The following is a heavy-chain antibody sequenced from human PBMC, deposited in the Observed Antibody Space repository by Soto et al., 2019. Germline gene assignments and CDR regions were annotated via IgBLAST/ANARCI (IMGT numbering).Heavy chain of an antibody. J-gene: IGHJ6*03. CDR3: AREGPYGDWYYYMDV. CDR1: GYSISSSNW. Sequence: SETLSLTCAVSGYSISSSNWWGWIRQPPGKGLEWIGEINHSGSTNYNPSLKSRVTISVDTSKNQFSLKLSSVTAADTAVYYCAREGPYGDWYYYMDVWGKGTTVTVSS. V-gene: IGHV4-28*03. D-gene: IGHD4-17*01. CDR2: INHSGST.